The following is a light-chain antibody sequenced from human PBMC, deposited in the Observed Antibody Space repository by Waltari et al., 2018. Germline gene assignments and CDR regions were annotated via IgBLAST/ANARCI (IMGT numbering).Light chain of an antibody. J-gene: IGLJ3*02. Sequence: QSALTQTASVSGSPGQSITLSCTGTRSDVGRYNLVPWYQQHPGKVPKFMIYEGSERPSGVSNRFSGTKSGNTATLTISGLQAEDEADYYCCSYAGSNSWVFGGGTKLTVV. CDR2: EGS. V-gene: IGLV2-23*01. CDR3: CSYAGSNSWV. CDR1: RSDVGRYNL.